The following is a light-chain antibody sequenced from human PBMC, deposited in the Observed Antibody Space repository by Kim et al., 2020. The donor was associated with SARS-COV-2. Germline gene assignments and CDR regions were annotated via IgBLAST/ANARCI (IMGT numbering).Light chain of an antibody. V-gene: IGLV3-25*03. CDR2: KDS. CDR1: ALPKQY. Sequence: PGQTARITCSGDALPKQYAYWYQQKPGQAPVLVIYKDSERPSGIPERFSGSSSGTTVTLTTSGVQAEDEADYYCQSADSSGTYVVFGGGTQLTVL. CDR3: QSADSSGTYVV. J-gene: IGLJ2*01.